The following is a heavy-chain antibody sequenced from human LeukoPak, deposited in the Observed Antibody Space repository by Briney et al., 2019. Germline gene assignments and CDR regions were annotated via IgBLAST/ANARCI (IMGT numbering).Heavy chain of an antibody. Sequence: QPGGSRRLSCAASGFTFSSYGMHWVRQAPGKGLEWVAVIWYDGSNKYYADSVKDRFTVSRDNSKNTLYLKMNSLRADDTAVYYCARAGGLIYYDSRFGYFDYWGQGTLVTVSS. J-gene: IGHJ4*02. CDR3: ARAGGLIYYDSRFGYFDY. CDR2: IWYDGSNK. CDR1: GFTFSSYG. V-gene: IGHV3-33*01. D-gene: IGHD3-22*01.